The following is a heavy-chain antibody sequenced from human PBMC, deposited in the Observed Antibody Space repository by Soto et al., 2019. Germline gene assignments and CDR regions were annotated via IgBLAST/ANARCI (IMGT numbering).Heavy chain of an antibody. CDR3: ARTHSVTPGDVDYFDY. CDR1: GYSFTSYW. CDR2: IYPGDSDT. D-gene: IGHD4-17*01. V-gene: IGHV5-51*01. Sequence: GESLKISCKGSGYSFTSYWIGWVRQMPGKGLEWMGIIYPGDSDTRYSPSFQGQVTISADKSISTAYLQWSSLKASDTAMYYCARTHSVTPGDVDYFDYWGQGTLVTV. J-gene: IGHJ4*02.